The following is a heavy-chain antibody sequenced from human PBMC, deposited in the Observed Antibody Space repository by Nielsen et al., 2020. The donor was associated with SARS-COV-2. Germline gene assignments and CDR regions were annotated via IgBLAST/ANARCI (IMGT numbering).Heavy chain of an antibody. D-gene: IGHD5-18*01. J-gene: IGHJ4*02. Sequence: GESLKISCAASGFTFSGSAMHWVRQASGKGLEWVGRIRSKANSYATAYAASVKGRFTISRDDSKNTAYLQMNSLKTEDTAVYYCTRPFHTAVGLQPYYWGQGTLVTVSS. V-gene: IGHV3-73*01. CDR3: TRPFHTAVGLQPYY. CDR1: GFTFSGSA. CDR2: IRSKANSYAT.